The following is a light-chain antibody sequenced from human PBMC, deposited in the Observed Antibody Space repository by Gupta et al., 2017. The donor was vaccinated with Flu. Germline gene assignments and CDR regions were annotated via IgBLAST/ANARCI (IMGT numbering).Light chain of an antibody. J-gene: IGKJ4*01. CDR2: EAS. V-gene: IGKV3-11*01. CDR3: QQRTNWLLT. CDR1: GTVSNY. Sequence: IVLTQSPATLSLSPGERATLSCRASGTVSNYLAWYQQKPGQAPRLLIYEASYRATGVPPRFSGSGSGTDFSLTISSLVPEDFAVYYCQQRTNWLLTFGGGTTVEV.